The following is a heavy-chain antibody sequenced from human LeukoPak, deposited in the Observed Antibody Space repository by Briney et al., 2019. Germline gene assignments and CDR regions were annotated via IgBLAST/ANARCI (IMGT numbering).Heavy chain of an antibody. CDR2: FSGDGGRT. CDR1: GXTFDDYA. V-gene: IGHV3-43*02. D-gene: IGHD1-1*01. Sequence: GGSLRLSCAASGXTFDDYAMHWGRQAPGKGLEWVSLFSGDGGRTYYADSVKGRFTISRDNSKNYLYLQMNSLRTEDTALYYCATDIYIRAGVGTRLYYYYGMDVWGQGTTVTVSS. CDR3: ATDIYIRAGVGTRLYYYYGMDV. J-gene: IGHJ6*02.